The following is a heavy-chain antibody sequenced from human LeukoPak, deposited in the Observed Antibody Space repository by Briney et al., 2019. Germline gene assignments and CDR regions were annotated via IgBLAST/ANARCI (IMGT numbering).Heavy chain of an antibody. V-gene: IGHV3-48*01. Sequence: GGSLRLSCAASGFTFSDYIMNWVRQAPGKGLEWVSYITSSSSTIYYADSVKGRFTISRDNAKNSLYLQMNSLRAEDTAVYYCARAWSGYTYGYYYWGQGTLVTVSS. CDR2: ITSSSSTI. J-gene: IGHJ4*02. D-gene: IGHD5-18*01. CDR3: ARAWSGYTYGYYY. CDR1: GFTFSDYI.